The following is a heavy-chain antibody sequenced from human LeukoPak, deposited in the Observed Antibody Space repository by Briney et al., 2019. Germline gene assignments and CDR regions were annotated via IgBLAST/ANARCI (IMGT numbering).Heavy chain of an antibody. CDR3: ARDGPMVRGVIHY. CDR2: ISSSSSYI. Sequence: GGSLRLSCAASGFTFSSYSMNWVRQAPGKGLEWVSSISSSSSYIYYADSVKGRFTISRDNAKNSLYLQMYSLRAEDTAVYYCARDGPMVRGVIHYWGQGTLVTVSS. D-gene: IGHD3-10*01. J-gene: IGHJ4*02. CDR1: GFTFSSYS. V-gene: IGHV3-21*01.